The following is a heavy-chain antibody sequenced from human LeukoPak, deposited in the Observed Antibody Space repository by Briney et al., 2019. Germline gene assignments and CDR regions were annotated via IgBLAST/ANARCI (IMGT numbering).Heavy chain of an antibody. D-gene: IGHD3-22*01. Sequence: GRSLRLSCATSAFTFSSYAMYWVRQAPGKGLEWVAVIWYDGSNKYYADSVKGRFTISRDNSKNTLYLQMNSLRAEDTAVYYCLTDSDVYYYDSSGYYPGNAFDIWGQGTMVTVSS. CDR1: AFTFSSYA. CDR2: IWYDGSNK. J-gene: IGHJ3*02. V-gene: IGHV3-33*07. CDR3: LTDSDVYYYDSSGYYPGNAFDI.